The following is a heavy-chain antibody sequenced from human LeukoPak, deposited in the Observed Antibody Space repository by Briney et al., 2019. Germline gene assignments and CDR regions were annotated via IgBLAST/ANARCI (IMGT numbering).Heavy chain of an antibody. CDR3: ARESRFLEWSADY. CDR1: GGSTSGGDDY. D-gene: IGHD3-3*01. CDR2: IYYSRST. V-gene: IGHV4-30-4*08. J-gene: IGHJ4*02. Sequence: PSQTLSLTCTVSGGSTSGGDDYCGWIRQPPGKCREWIGYIYYSRSTYYNPYLKSRLTISVDTSKNQFSLKLSSVSAADTAVYYCARESRFLEWSADYWGQGTLVTVSS.